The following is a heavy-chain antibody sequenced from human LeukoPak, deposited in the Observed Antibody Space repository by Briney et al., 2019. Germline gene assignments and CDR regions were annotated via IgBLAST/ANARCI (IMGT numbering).Heavy chain of an antibody. CDR3: ARQEYCSGASCYTWFDP. CDR1: GYGFTSYW. CDR2: IYPRDSDT. J-gene: IGHJ5*02. V-gene: IGHV5-51*01. D-gene: IGHD2-15*01. Sequence: GESLKISCKGSGYGFTSYWIGWVRQMPGKGLEWMGIIYPRDSDTRYSPSFQGQVTISVDKSISTAYLHWSSLKASDTAMYYCARQEYCSGASCYTWFDPWGQGTLVTVSS.